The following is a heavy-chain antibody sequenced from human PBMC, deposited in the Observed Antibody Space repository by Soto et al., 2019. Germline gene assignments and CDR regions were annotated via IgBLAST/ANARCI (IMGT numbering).Heavy chain of an antibody. CDR3: TTSMAVATFDIFDI. CDR2: IKTRSEGETT. D-gene: IGHD6-19*01. V-gene: IGHV3-15*01. J-gene: IGHJ3*02. Sequence: PGGSLRLSCAASELIFNSAWVNWVRQAPGKGLEWVGRIKTRSEGETTDYAAPVKGRFTISRDDSKNTLYLRMSGLKTEDTARYFCTTSMAVATFDIFDIWGQGTMVTVSS. CDR1: ELIFNSAW.